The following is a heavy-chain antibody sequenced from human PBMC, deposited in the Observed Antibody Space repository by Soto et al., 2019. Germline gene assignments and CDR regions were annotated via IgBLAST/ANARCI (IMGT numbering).Heavy chain of an antibody. CDR3: AKVLVQGPSPPYYFDY. J-gene: IGHJ4*02. D-gene: IGHD2-8*02. CDR2: ISGNGDST. Sequence: GGSLRLSCAASGFTFTSYGMSWVRQAPGKGLEWVSSISGNGDSTFYADSVKGRFTFSRDPSENTLYLQMNSLRAEDTAVYYCAKVLVQGPSPPYYFDYWGQGTLVILS. V-gene: IGHV3-23*01. CDR1: GFTFTSYG.